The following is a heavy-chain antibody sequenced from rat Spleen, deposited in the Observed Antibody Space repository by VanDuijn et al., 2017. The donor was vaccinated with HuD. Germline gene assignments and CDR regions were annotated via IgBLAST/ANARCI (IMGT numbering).Heavy chain of an antibody. J-gene: IGHJ2*01. CDR1: GFSLTSYS. CDR2: MWYDGDT. CDR3: ATQHYYDGYYRDY. Sequence: QVQLKESGPGLVQPSETLSLTCTVSGFSLTSYSVSWVRQPSGKGPEWMGRMWYDGDTAYNSALKSRLSISRDTSKSQVFLKMNNLQTEDTAMYFCATQHYYDGYYRDYWGQGVMVTVSS. V-gene: IGHV2-16*01. D-gene: IGHD1-12*03.